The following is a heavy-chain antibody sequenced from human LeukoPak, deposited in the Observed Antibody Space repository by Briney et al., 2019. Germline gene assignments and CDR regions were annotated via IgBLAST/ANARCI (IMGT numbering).Heavy chain of an antibody. CDR2: INPNSGGT. D-gene: IGHD3-10*01. V-gene: IGHV1-2*04. CDR3: ARYGFGELSSYGMDV. CDR1: GYTFTGYY. Sequence: ASVKVSCKASGYTFTGYYMHWVRRAPGQGLEWMGWINPNSGGTNYAQKFQGWVTMTRDTSISTAYMELSRLRSDDTAVYYCARYGFGELSSYGMDVWGKGTTVTVSS. J-gene: IGHJ6*04.